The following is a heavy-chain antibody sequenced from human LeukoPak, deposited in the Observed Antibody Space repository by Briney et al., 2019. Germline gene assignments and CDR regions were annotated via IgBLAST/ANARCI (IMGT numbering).Heavy chain of an antibody. J-gene: IGHJ6*02. CDR2: IYSGGST. Sequence: GGSLRLSCAASGFTVSNNYMTWVRQAPGKGLEWVSIIYSGGSTYYADSVKGRFSISRDNSKNTLYLQMNSLSAEDTAVYYCARDLGGIYAMDVWGQGTTVTVS. V-gene: IGHV3-66*01. CDR3: ARDLGGIYAMDV. D-gene: IGHD3-16*01. CDR1: GFTVSNNY.